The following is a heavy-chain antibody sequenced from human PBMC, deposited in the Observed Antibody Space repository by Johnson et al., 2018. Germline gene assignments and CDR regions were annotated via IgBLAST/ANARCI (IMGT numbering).Heavy chain of an antibody. V-gene: IGHV3-13*01. CDR1: GFTFSSYD. CDR2: IGTAGDT. D-gene: IGHD1-26*01. Sequence: VRLVQCGGGLVQPGGSLRLSCAASGFTFSSYDMHWVRQATGKGPEWVSAIGTAGDTYYPGSVKGRFTISRENAKNSLYLQMNSLRAGDTAVYDCARAGATSSRSDAFDIWVQGTMVTVSS. J-gene: IGHJ3*02. CDR3: ARAGATSSRSDAFDI.